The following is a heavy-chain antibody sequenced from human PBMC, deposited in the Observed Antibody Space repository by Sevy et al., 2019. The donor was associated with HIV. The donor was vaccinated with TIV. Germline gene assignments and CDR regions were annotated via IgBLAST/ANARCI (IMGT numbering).Heavy chain of an antibody. CDR3: ARRLGYDFWSGYYTSYYYYGMDV. Sequence: GGSLRLSCAASGFTFSSYWMSWVRQAPGKGLEWVANIKQDGSEKYYVDSAKGRFTISRDNAKNSLYLQMNSLRAEDTAVYYCARRLGYDFWSGYYTSYYYYGMDVWGQGTTVTVSS. J-gene: IGHJ6*02. CDR1: GFTFSSYW. V-gene: IGHV3-7*01. CDR2: IKQDGSEK. D-gene: IGHD3-3*01.